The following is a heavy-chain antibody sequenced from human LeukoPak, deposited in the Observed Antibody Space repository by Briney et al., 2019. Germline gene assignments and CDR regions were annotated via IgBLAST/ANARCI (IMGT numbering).Heavy chain of an antibody. CDR1: GYTLRSYG. CDR3: ARGPIIDIVIVPAADDYYYMDV. CDR2: ISAHNGNT. D-gene: IGHD2-2*01. J-gene: IGHJ6*03. V-gene: IGHV1-18*01. Sequence: ASVKVSCKASGYTLRSYGITWVRQAPGQGLEWMGWISAHNGNTKYPQKLQGRVTMTTDTSTSTAYMELRSLRSDDTAVYYCARGPIIDIVIVPAADDYYYMDVWGKGTTVTVSS.